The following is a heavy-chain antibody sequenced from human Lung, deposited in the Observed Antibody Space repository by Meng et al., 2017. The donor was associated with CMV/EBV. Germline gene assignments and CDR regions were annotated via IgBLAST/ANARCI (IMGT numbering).Heavy chain of an antibody. Sequence: ACGFTCSDHYMDWVRQAPGKGLEWVDRIRNKANSHTTEYAASVKGRFTIARDDSKKSLYLQMNSLKTDDTAVYYCVRETAASVFDHWGQGTLVTVSS. V-gene: IGHV3-72*01. CDR3: VRETAASVFDH. CDR1: GFTCSDHY. J-gene: IGHJ4*02. CDR2: IRNKANSHTT. D-gene: IGHD6-13*01.